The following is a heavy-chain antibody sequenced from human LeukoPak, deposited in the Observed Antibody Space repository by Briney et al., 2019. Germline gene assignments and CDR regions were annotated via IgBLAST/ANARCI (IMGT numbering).Heavy chain of an antibody. J-gene: IGHJ4*02. CDR2: LYSGGST. Sequence: GVSLRLSCAASGFTVSSDYMTWVRQAPGKGLEWVSVLYSGGSTYYADSVKGRFTISRDNSKNTLYLQMNNLRVEDTAVYYCARYHTALNYWGQGTLVTASS. D-gene: IGHD5-18*01. CDR1: GFTVSSDY. V-gene: IGHV3-53*01. CDR3: ARYHTALNY.